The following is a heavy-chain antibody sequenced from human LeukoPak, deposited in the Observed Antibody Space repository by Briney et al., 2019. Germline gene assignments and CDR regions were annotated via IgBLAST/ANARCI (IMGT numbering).Heavy chain of an antibody. Sequence: GGSLRLSCAASGFTFSSYSMNWVRQAPGKGLEWVSYISSSGTTIYYADSVKGRFTISRDNAKNSVHLQMNSLRDDDTAVYYCARGGSYPFDYWGQGTLATVSS. CDR1: GFTFSSYS. V-gene: IGHV3-48*02. J-gene: IGHJ4*02. CDR2: ISSSGTTI. CDR3: ARGGSYPFDY. D-gene: IGHD3-16*02.